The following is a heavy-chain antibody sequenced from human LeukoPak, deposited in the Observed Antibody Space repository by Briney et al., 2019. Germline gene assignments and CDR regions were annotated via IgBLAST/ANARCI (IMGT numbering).Heavy chain of an antibody. V-gene: IGHV4-34*01. D-gene: IGHD1-26*01. Sequence: SETLSLTCAVYGGSFSGYYWIWIRQPPGKGLEWIGEINHSGSTNYNPSLKSRVTISVDTSKNQFSLKLSSVTAADTAVYYCARVGATFSYYYYYGMDVWGQGTTVTVSS. CDR2: INHSGST. CDR3: ARVGATFSYYYYYGMDV. CDR1: GGSFSGYY. J-gene: IGHJ6*02.